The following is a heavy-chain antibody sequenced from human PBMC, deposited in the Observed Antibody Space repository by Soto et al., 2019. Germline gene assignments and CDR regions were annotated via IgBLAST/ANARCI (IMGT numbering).Heavy chain of an antibody. D-gene: IGHD3-10*01. CDR3: ARAARGSITMVRGVIGWYGMDV. V-gene: IGHV3-21*01. CDR2: ISSSSSYI. Sequence: PVGSLRLSCAASGFTFSSYSMNWVRQAPGKGLEWVSSISSSSSYIYYADSVKGRFTISRDNAKNSLYLQMNSLRAEDTAVYYCARAARGSITMVRGVIGWYGMDVWGQGTTVTVS. CDR1: GFTFSSYS. J-gene: IGHJ6*02.